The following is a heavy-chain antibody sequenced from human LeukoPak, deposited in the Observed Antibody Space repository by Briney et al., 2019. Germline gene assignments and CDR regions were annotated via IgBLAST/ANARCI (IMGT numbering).Heavy chain of an antibody. V-gene: IGHV4-59*08. J-gene: IGHJ4*02. CDR1: GGSISSYY. CDR2: IYYSGST. D-gene: IGHD4-17*01. CDR3: ARRRATVTPYDY. Sequence: SETLSLTCTVSGGSISSYYWSWIRQPPGKGLEWIGYIYYSGSTNYNPSLKSRVTISVDTSKNQFSLKLSPVTAADTAVYYCARRRATVTPYDYWGQGTLVTVSS.